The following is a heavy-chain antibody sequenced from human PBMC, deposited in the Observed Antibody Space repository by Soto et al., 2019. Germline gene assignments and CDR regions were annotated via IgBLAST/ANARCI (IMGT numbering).Heavy chain of an antibody. CDR3: AKVGPSYYSGMDV. CDR2: ISGSGRTI. V-gene: IGHV3-23*01. D-gene: IGHD1-26*01. J-gene: IGHJ6*02. CDR1: GLDFSSEV. Sequence: PGGSLRLSCAASGLDFSSEVMCWVRQAPGKGLEWVSSISGSGRTIYHADSMRGRFAISGDNSKNSLYLQLNNLRVDDTAVYYCAKVGPSYYSGMDVWGQGTTVTVSS.